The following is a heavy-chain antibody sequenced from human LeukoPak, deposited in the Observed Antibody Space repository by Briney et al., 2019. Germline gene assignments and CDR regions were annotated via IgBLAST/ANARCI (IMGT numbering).Heavy chain of an antibody. J-gene: IGHJ3*02. V-gene: IGHV3-74*01. CDR2: INNDASST. CDR3: ASLVVTDNWAFDI. CDR1: RFTFSSYW. D-gene: IGHD2-21*02. Sequence: PGGSLRLSCAASRFTFSSYWMHWVRQAPGEGLVWVSRINNDASSTSYADSVKGRFTISRDNAKNTVYLQMNSLRAGDTAVYYCASLVVTDNWAFDIWGQGTMVFVSS.